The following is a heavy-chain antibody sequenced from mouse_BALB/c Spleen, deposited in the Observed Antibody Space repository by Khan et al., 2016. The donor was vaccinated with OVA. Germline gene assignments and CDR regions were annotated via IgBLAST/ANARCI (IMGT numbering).Heavy chain of an antibody. J-gene: IGHJ4*01. D-gene: IGHD2-14*01. CDR3: ARAYYRYDSYYAMDY. Sequence: VQLVESGPGLVAPSQSLSITCTVSGFSLSRYNIHWVRQPPGKGLEWLGMIWGGGGTDYNSTLKSRLSIRKDNSKSQVLLKMNSLQTDDTAMYFCARAYYRYDSYYAMDYWGQGTSVTVSS. CDR2: IWGGGGT. V-gene: IGHV2-6-4*01. CDR1: GFSLSRYN.